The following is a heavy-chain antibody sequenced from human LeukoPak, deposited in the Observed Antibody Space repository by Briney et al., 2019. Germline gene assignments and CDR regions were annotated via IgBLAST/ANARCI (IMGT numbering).Heavy chain of an antibody. Sequence: GGSLRLSCAASGFTFSDYYMSWIRQAPGKGLEWVSYISSSGSTIYYADSVKGRFTISRDNAKNSLYLQMNSLRAEDTAVYYCARGNTYYDILTGWQRHDAFDIWGQGTMVTVSS. CDR3: ARGNTYYDILTGWQRHDAFDI. V-gene: IGHV3-11*04. J-gene: IGHJ3*02. CDR2: ISSSGSTI. CDR1: GFTFSDYY. D-gene: IGHD3-9*01.